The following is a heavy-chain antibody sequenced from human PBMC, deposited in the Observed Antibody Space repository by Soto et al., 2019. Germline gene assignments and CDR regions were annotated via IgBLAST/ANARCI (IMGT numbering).Heavy chain of an antibody. Sequence: PSETLSLTCTVSGGSISSSSYYWGWIRQPPGKGLEWIGSIYYSGSTYYNPSLKSRVTISVDTSKNQFSLKLSSVTAADTAVYYCARIPIFTTWTTPSWYMDFWGKGTTVTVFS. D-gene: IGHD4-17*01. CDR3: ARIPIFTTWTTPSWYMDF. V-gene: IGHV4-39*01. CDR1: GGSISSSSYY. J-gene: IGHJ6*03. CDR2: IYYSGST.